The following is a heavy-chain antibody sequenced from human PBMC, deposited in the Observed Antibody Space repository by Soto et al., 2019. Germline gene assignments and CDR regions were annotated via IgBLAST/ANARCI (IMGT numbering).Heavy chain of an antibody. CDR1: GFTFSSYS. Sequence: GGSLRLSCAVSGFTFSSYSMNWVRQAPGKGLEWVSSISSGNSYIYYADSVRGRFTVSRDNAKSSLHLQMNSLRAEDTAVYYCATQMDYNILTGYRPFDYWGQGTLVTVSS. CDR3: ATQMDYNILTGYRPFDY. D-gene: IGHD3-9*01. J-gene: IGHJ4*02. CDR2: ISSGNSYI. V-gene: IGHV3-21*01.